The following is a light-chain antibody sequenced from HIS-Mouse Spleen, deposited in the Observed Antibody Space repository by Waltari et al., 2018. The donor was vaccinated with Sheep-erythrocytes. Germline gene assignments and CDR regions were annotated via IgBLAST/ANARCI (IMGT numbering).Light chain of an antibody. CDR3: CSYAGSYNHV. J-gene: IGLJ1*01. CDR1: SSDVGGYNY. CDR2: DVS. Sequence: QSALTQPRSVSGSPGQSVTISCTGTSSDVGGYNYVSWYQQHPGKAPQLMIYDVSKRPSGVPDRFSGSKSGNTASLTSSGLQAEDEADYYCCSYAGSYNHVFATGTKVTVL. V-gene: IGLV2-11*01.